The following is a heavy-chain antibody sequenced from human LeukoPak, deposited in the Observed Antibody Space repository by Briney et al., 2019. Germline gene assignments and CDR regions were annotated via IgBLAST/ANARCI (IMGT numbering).Heavy chain of an antibody. CDR2: IIPIFGTA. CDR1: GGTFISYA. D-gene: IGHD5-12*01. CDR3: ARLSHGYGYYFDY. Sequence: SVKVSCKASGGTFISYAISWVRQAPGQGLEWMGGIIPIFGTANYAQKFQGRVTITADESTSTACMELSSLRSEDTAVYYCARLSHGYGYYFDYWGQGTLVTVSS. J-gene: IGHJ4*02. V-gene: IGHV1-69*13.